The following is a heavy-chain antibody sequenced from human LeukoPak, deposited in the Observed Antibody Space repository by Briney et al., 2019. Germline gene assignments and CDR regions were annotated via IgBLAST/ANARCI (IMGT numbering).Heavy chain of an antibody. D-gene: IGHD1-26*01. V-gene: IGHV4-34*01. CDR1: GGSFSGYY. Sequence: SETLSLTCAVYGGSFSGYYWSWIRQPPGKGLEWIGEINHSGSTNYNPSLKSRVTISVDTSKNQFSLKLSSVTAADTAVYYCARGSSGCSFPLGYWGQGTLVTVSS. CDR3: ARGSSGCSFPLGY. J-gene: IGHJ4*02. CDR2: INHSGST.